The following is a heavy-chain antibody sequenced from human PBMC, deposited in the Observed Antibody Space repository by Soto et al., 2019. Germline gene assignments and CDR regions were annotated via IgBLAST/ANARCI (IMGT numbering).Heavy chain of an antibody. D-gene: IGHD5-18*01. CDR2: IIPMFGTA. Sequence: QVQLVQSGAEVKKPESSVKVSCKAPGGTFSTYAISWVRQAPGQGLEWMGGIIPMFGTANYAQRFQDRVTITADESTNTVYMELSSLRSEDTAVYFCASGIQLWLRRINNGYPGWGQGTLVTVSS. V-gene: IGHV1-69*12. CDR3: ASGIQLWLRRINNGYPG. CDR1: GGTFSTYA. J-gene: IGHJ4*02.